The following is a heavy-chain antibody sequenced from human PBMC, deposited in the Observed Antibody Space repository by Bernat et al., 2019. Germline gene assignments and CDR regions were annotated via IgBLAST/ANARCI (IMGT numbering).Heavy chain of an antibody. V-gene: IGHV3-30*18. CDR2: ISYDGSNK. D-gene: IGHD3-22*01. CDR1: GFTFNNYG. Sequence: QVQLVESGGGVVQPGRSLRLSCAASGFTFNNYGMHWVRQAPGKGLEWVAVISYDGSNKYYTDSVKGRFTISRDNSKNTLYLQMNSLRPEDTAVYYCAKDRSGKVTDSYDSSGLSGFDYWGLETLVTVSS. J-gene: IGHJ4*02. CDR3: AKDRSGKVTDSYDSSGLSGFDY.